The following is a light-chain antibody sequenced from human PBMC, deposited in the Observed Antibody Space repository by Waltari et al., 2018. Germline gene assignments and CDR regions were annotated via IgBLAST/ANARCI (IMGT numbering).Light chain of an antibody. CDR1: QSVSRT. CDR2: GAS. CDR3: QHYVRLPVT. V-gene: IGKV3-20*01. J-gene: IGKJ1*01. Sequence: IVLTQSPGPLSLSPGEGATLSCRASQSVSRTLAWYQQKPGQAPRLLIYGASTRAAGIPDRFSGSGSGTDFSLTISRLEPEDFAVYYCQHYVRLPVTFGQGTKVEIK.